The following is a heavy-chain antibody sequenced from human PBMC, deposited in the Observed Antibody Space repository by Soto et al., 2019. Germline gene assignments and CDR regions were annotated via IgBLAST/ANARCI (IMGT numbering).Heavy chain of an antibody. Sequence: PSETLSLTCAVYGGSFSGYYLSWIRQPPGKGLEWIGEINHSGSTNYNPSLKSRVTISVDTSKNQFSLKLSSVTAADTAVYYCARRYCTNGVCYHYYYYYGMDVWGQGTTVTVSS. D-gene: IGHD2-8*01. CDR2: INHSGST. CDR3: ARRYCTNGVCYHYYYYYGMDV. J-gene: IGHJ6*02. CDR1: GGSFSGYY. V-gene: IGHV4-34*01.